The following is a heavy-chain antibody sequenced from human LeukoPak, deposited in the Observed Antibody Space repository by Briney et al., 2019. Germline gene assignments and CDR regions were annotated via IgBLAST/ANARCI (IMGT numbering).Heavy chain of an antibody. V-gene: IGHV1-8*01. CDR3: AREMATKAYVIDY. CDR2: MNPNSGNT. Sequence: ASVKVSCKASGYTFTSYDINWERQATGQGLEWMGWMNPNSGNTGYAQKFQGRVTMTRNTSISTAYIELSSLRSEDTAVYYCAREMATKAYVIDYWGQGTLVTVSS. D-gene: IGHD5-24*01. J-gene: IGHJ4*02. CDR1: GYTFTSYD.